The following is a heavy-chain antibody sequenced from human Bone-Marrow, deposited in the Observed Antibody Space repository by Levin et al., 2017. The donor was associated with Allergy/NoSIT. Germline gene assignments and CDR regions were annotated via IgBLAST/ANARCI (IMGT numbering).Heavy chain of an antibody. CDR2: ISWDGGIL. D-gene: IGHD1-26*01. Sequence: GGSLRLSCAGSGFSFDDYAMHWVRQPPGKGLEWVSGISWDGGILGYADSVKGRFTIYRDNAKNSLYLQLNSLRPEDTAFYYCAKDLRVGATRGFDYWGQGALVTVSS. J-gene: IGHJ4*02. CDR1: GFSFDDYA. CDR3: AKDLRVGATRGFDY. V-gene: IGHV3-9*01.